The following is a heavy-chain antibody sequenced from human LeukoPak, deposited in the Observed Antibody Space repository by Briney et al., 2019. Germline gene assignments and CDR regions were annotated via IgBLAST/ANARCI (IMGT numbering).Heavy chain of an antibody. CDR3: ASSPQYCSGGSCHQAGDY. CDR2: IIPIFGIA. V-gene: IGHV1-69*04. Sequence: SVKVSCKASGGTFSSYAISWVRQAPGQGLEWMGRIIPIFGIANYAQKFQGRVTITADKSTSTAYMELSSLRSEDTAVYYCASSPQYCSGGSCHQAGDYWGQGTLVTVSS. D-gene: IGHD2-15*01. J-gene: IGHJ4*02. CDR1: GGTFSSYA.